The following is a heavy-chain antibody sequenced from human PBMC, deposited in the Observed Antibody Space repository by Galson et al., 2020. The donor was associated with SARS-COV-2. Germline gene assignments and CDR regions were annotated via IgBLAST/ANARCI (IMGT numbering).Heavy chain of an antibody. D-gene: IGHD3-9*01. J-gene: IGHJ6*02. CDR2: IYTSGST. CDR3: ARDQAASYYEILTGAGYYYYGMDV. CDR1: GGSISSYY. V-gene: IGHV4-4*07. Sequence: ETSETLSLTCTVSGGSISSYYWSWIRQPAGKGLEWIGRIYTSGSTNYNPSLKSRVTMSVDTSKNQFSLKLSSVTAADPAVYYCARDQAASYYEILTGAGYYYYGMDVWGQGTTVTVSS.